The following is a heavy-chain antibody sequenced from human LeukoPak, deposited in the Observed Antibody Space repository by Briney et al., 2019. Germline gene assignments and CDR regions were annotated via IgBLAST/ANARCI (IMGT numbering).Heavy chain of an antibody. CDR1: GFTFSSYG. J-gene: IGHJ4*02. V-gene: IGHV3-30*02. D-gene: IGHD2-2*01. CDR2: IRYDGSNK. Sequence: GGSLRLSCAASGFTFSSYGMHWVRQAPGKGLEWVAFIRYDGSNKYYADSVKGRFTISRDNSKNTLYLQMNSLRAEDTAVYYCAKNRKYQLLLDDYWGQGALVTVSS. CDR3: AKNRKYQLLLDDY.